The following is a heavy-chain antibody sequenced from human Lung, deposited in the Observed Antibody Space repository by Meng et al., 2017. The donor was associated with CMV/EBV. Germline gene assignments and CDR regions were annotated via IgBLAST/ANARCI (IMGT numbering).Heavy chain of an antibody. Sequence: CAASDFTFTNSWMAWVRQGAGKRLEWVGSINTVAEGRTTHCIAPVKGRFTISRDDSQNTVYLQMNSLETEDTAMYYCSSGNGKSDCDYWGQGTLVTVPQ. CDR1: DFTFTNSW. CDR3: SSGNGKSDCDY. CDR2: INTVAEGRTT. V-gene: IGHV3-15*07. J-gene: IGHJ4*02.